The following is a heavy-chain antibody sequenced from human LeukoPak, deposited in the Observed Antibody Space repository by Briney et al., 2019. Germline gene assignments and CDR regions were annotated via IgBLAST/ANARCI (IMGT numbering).Heavy chain of an antibody. Sequence: SETLSLTCTVSGGSISSGSYYWGWIRQPPGQGLEWIGSIHYSGSTYYNPSLKSRVTISVDTSKNQFSLKLSSVTAADTAVYYCARHRGGSDSAEFDPWGQGTLVTVST. J-gene: IGHJ5*02. CDR1: GGSISSGSYY. CDR2: IHYSGST. V-gene: IGHV4-39*01. D-gene: IGHD5-24*01. CDR3: ARHRGGSDSAEFDP.